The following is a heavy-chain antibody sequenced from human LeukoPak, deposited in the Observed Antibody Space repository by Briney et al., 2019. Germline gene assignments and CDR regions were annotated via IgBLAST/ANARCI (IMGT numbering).Heavy chain of an antibody. D-gene: IGHD3-10*01. CDR2: IRSKAYGGTT. Sequence: GGSLRLSCTASGFTFGDYAMSWVRQAPGKGLEWVGSIRSKAYGGTTEYAASVKGRFTISRDDSKSIAYLQMNGLRADDTAVYYCAKDLAMVRGLVNAFDVWGHGTMVTVSS. CDR1: GFTFGDYA. V-gene: IGHV3-49*04. J-gene: IGHJ3*01. CDR3: AKDLAMVRGLVNAFDV.